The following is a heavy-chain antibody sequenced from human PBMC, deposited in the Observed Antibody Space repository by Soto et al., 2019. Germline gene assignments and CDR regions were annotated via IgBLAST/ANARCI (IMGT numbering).Heavy chain of an antibody. CDR2: IIPVLGTP. D-gene: IGHD6-13*01. J-gene: IGHJ6*02. V-gene: IGHV1-69*01. CDR1: GGTFTSTA. CDR3: ASSAGLDHLLNYYGLNV. Sequence: QVPLVQSSAEVKKPGSSVKVSCQASGGTFTSTAFSWVRQAPGQGLEWMGGIIPVLGTPNYAQKFQARLPVTADASTTTVHMELSSLRSDDTAVYYCASSAGLDHLLNYYGLNVWGQGTTVTVSS.